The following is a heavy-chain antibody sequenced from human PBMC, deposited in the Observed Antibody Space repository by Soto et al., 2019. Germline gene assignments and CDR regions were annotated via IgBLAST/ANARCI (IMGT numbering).Heavy chain of an antibody. CDR1: GYTFTGYY. V-gene: IGHV1-2*04. J-gene: IGHJ6*02. CDR2: INPNSGGT. D-gene: IGHD3-10*01. Sequence: ASVKVSCKASGYTFTGYYMHWVRQAPGQGLEWMGWINPNSGGTNYAQKFQGWVTMTRDTSISTAYMELSRLRSDDTAVYYCARQYYYGSGSFGYGMDVWGQGTTVTVSS. CDR3: ARQYYYGSGSFGYGMDV.